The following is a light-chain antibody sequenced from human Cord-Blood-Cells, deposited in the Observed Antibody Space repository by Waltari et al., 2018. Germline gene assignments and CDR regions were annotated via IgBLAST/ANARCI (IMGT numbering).Light chain of an antibody. CDR2: EGS. CDR1: SSDVGSYDL. CDR3: CSYAGSSIVV. J-gene: IGLJ2*01. V-gene: IGLV2-23*01. Sequence: QSALTQPASVSGSPGQSITIACGETSSDVGSYDLVPWYQQHPGKAPKLMIYEGSKRPSGVSNRFSGCKSGNTASLTFSGLQAEVEADYYCCSYAGSSIVVFGGGTKLTVL.